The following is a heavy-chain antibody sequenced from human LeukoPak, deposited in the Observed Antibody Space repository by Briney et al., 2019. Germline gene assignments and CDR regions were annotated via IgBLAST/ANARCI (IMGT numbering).Heavy chain of an antibody. V-gene: IGHV3-7*01. D-gene: IGHD3-22*01. J-gene: IGHJ4*02. CDR2: IKQDGSEK. CDR1: GFTFNSNW. Sequence: PGGSLRLSCAGSGFTFNSNWMSWVRQAPGKRLEWVANIKQDGSEKYYMDSVKGRFTISRDNAKNSLSLQMNSLRAEDTAVYYCARDKYYDRYFDSWGQGTLVTVSS. CDR3: ARDKYYDRYFDS.